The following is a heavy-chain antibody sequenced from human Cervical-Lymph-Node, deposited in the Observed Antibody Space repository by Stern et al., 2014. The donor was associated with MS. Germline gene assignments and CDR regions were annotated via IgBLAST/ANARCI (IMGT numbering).Heavy chain of an antibody. CDR3: ATDGGGYEVL. J-gene: IGHJ2*01. CDR2: IIPIFGTT. D-gene: IGHD5-12*01. Sequence: VQLLKSGAEVKKPGSSVKVSCKTSGDTFSNYAFSWVRQAPGRGLEWMGGIIPIFGTTNYAQKFQGRVTITADKSTTTAYMELSSLRSEDTAVYFCATDGGGYEVLWGRGTLVTVSS. V-gene: IGHV1-69*06. CDR1: GDTFSNYA.